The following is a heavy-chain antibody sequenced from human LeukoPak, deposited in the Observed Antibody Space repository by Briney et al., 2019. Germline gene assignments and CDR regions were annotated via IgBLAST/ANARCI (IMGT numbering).Heavy chain of an antibody. D-gene: IGHD4-23*01. Sequence: SETLSLTCTASGGSISSYYWSWIRQHPGKGLEWIGYLSDVGTNDYNPSLKGRVTISRDTSKNQFSLRLNSVTAADAAVYYCARDKAPGGKRWFDPWGQGALVIVSS. J-gene: IGHJ5*02. CDR2: LSDVGTN. V-gene: IGHV4-59*01. CDR1: GGSISSYY. CDR3: ARDKAPGGKRWFDP.